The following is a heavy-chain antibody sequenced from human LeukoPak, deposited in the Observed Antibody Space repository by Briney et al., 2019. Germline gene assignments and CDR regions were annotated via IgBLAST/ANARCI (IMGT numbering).Heavy chain of an antibody. V-gene: IGHV1-46*01. CDR1: GYTFSTYY. D-gene: IGHD6-25*01. Sequence: GASVKVSCKASGYTFSTYYMHWVRQAPGQGLEWMGIINPNGGSTKYAQKFQGRVTMTRDMSTSTVYMDLSSLRSEDTAVYYCTRGARRSASGDYFDYWGQGTLATVSS. CDR3: TRGARRSASGDYFDY. CDR2: INPNGGST. J-gene: IGHJ4*02.